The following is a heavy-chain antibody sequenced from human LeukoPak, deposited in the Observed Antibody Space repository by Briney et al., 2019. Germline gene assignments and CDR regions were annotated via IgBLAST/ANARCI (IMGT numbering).Heavy chain of an antibody. J-gene: IGHJ4*02. V-gene: IGHV3-7*05. CDR3: VIDNGVSGWLY. Sequence: AGGSLRLSCAASVFTFRSYWMSSGRQAPGKGLEWVANIRTDGSEKHYADSVKGRFTISRDNAKNLLYLQMGDLRAGYTAVYYCVIDNGVSGWLYWGQGTLVTVSS. CDR2: IRTDGSEK. CDR1: VFTFRSYW. D-gene: IGHD6-19*01.